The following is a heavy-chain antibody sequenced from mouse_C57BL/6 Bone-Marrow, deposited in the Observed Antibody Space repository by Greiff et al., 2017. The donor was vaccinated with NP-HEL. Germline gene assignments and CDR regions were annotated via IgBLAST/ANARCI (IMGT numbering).Heavy chain of an antibody. CDR3: AYYYGSRGFAY. J-gene: IGHJ3*01. D-gene: IGHD1-1*01. Sequence: VHLVESGAELARPGASVKLSCKASGYTFTSYGISWVKQRTGQGLEWIGEIYPRSGNTYYNEKFKGKATLTADKSSSTAYMELRSLTSEDSAVYFCAYYYGSRGFAYWGQGTLVTVSA. CDR1: GYTFTSYG. V-gene: IGHV1-81*01. CDR2: IYPRSGNT.